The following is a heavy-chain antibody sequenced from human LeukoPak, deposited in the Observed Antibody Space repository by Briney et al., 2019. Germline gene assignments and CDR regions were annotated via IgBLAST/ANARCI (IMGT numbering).Heavy chain of an antibody. V-gene: IGHV1-24*01. CDR2: FDPEDGET. D-gene: IGHD3-22*01. J-gene: IGHJ4*02. CDR1: GYTLTELS. CDR3: ARAGEYYYDSSGYYLDY. Sequence: ASVKVSCKVSGYTLTELSMHWVRQAPGKGLEWMGGFDPEDGETIYAQKFQGRVTMTEDTSTDTAYMELSSLRSEDTAVYYCARAGEYYYDSSGYYLDYWGQGTLVTVSS.